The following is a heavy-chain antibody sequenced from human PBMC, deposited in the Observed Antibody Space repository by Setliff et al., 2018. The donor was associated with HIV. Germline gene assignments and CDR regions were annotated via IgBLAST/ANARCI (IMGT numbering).Heavy chain of an antibody. CDR2: IYHNGLT. D-gene: IGHD5-12*01. CDR3: ARKDRYSGPYYFDY. CDR1: GGSISRNNYY. J-gene: IGHJ4*02. V-gene: IGHV4-39*01. Sequence: SETLSLTCTVSGGSISRNNYYWGWIRQTPGKGLEWIGNIYHNGLTYDNASLRSRLSISVDTSKNRVSLKLSSVTAADTAVYYCARKDRYSGPYYFDYWGQGTLVTVSS.